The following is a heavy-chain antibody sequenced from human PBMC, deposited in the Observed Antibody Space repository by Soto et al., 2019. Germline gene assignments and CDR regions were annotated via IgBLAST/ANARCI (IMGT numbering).Heavy chain of an antibody. CDR1: GGTFSSYA. CDR3: ARAYDFWSGYQYYYYYYGMDV. D-gene: IGHD3-3*01. CDR2: IIPIFGTA. V-gene: IGHV1-69*01. J-gene: IGHJ6*02. Sequence: QVQLVQSGAEVKKPGSSVKVSCKASGGTFSSYAISWVRQAPGQGLELMGGIIPIFGTANYAQKFQGRVTITADESTSTAYMELSSLRSEDTAVYYCARAYDFWSGYQYYYYYYGMDVWGQGTTVTVSS.